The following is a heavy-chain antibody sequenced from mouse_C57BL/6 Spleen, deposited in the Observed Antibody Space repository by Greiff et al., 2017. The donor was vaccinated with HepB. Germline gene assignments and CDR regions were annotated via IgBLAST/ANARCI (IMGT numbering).Heavy chain of an antibody. CDR2: ITSGSSTI. D-gene: IGHD2-14*01. J-gene: IGHJ4*01. CDR3: ARSTWVHAMDY. CDR1: GFTFSDYG. V-gene: IGHV5-17*01. Sequence: EVHLVESGGGLVKPGGSLKLSCAASGFTFSDYGMHWVRQAQEKGLEWVAYITSGSSTIYYDDTVKGRFTISRDNAKNTLFLQRTSLRSGDTAMYDCARSTWVHAMDYWGQGTSVTVSA.